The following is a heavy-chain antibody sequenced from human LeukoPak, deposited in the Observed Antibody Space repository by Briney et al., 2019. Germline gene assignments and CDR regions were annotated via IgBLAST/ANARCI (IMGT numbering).Heavy chain of an antibody. CDR3: ARHRDRGYGGNSADY. CDR2: IDPSDSYT. D-gene: IGHD4-23*01. V-gene: IGHV5-10-1*01. Sequence: GESLKISCKGSGYSFTSYWISWVRQMPGKGLEWMGRIDPSDSYTNYSPSFQGHVTISADKSISTAYLRWSSLKASDTAMYYCARHRDRGYGGNSADYWGQGTLVTVSS. J-gene: IGHJ4*02. CDR1: GYSFTSYW.